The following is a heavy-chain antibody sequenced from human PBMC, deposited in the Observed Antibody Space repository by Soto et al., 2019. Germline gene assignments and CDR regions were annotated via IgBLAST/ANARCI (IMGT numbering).Heavy chain of an antibody. CDR3: AKFGMAPTKRSPPSHTAY. Sequence: RSLALSRAASGVTCVSYAMSWVRQAPGKGLEWVSSISGSGGGTYYADSVKGRFTLSRDNSKNTLYLQMNSLRAEDTAVYYCAKFGMAPTKRSPPSHTAYWDKG. J-gene: IGHJ4*02. CDR1: GVTCVSYA. V-gene: IGHV3-23*01. CDR2: ISGSGGGT. D-gene: IGHD3-16*01.